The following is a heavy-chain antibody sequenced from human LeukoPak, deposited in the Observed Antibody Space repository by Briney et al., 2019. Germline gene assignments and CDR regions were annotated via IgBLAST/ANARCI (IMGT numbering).Heavy chain of an antibody. D-gene: IGHD2-15*01. CDR1: GYTFRSYW. CDR3: ALCCMVVVAAPLPNAFDI. CDR2: IYPGDSDT. V-gene: IGHV5-51*01. Sequence: GESLKISCQASGYTFRSYWIGWVRQMPGKGLEWMGIIYPGDSDTTYSPSFQGQVTISADKSISTAYLQWSSLKASDTAMYYCALCCMVVVAAPLPNAFDIWGQGTMVTVSS. J-gene: IGHJ3*02.